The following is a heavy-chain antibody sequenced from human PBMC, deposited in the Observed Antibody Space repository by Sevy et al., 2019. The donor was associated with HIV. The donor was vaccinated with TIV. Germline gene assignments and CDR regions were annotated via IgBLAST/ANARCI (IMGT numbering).Heavy chain of an antibody. Sequence: GGSLRLSCAASGITFSNYAMHWVRQAPGKGLEWVAFISYDGRNKYYADSVEGRFTISRDSSKSTLYLQMNSLRAEDTAVYFCAKDRYGDTAFGDYWGQGSLVTVSS. CDR3: AKDRYGDTAFGDY. D-gene: IGHD4-17*01. CDR2: ISYDGRNK. V-gene: IGHV3-30*04. CDR1: GITFSNYA. J-gene: IGHJ4*02.